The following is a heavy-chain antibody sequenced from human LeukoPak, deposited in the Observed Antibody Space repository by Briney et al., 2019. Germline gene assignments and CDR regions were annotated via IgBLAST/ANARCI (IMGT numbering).Heavy chain of an antibody. D-gene: IGHD6-25*01. CDR2: ISGSGDTT. Sequence: AGGSLRLSCAASGFTFSRYAMSWVRQAPGKGLEWVSAISGSGDTTYYADSVKGHFTISRDNSKNTLYLQMNSLRAEDTAVYYCAKEGSAAGPTEFDYWGQGTLVTVSS. V-gene: IGHV3-23*01. CDR3: AKEGSAAGPTEFDY. CDR1: GFTFSRYA. J-gene: IGHJ4*02.